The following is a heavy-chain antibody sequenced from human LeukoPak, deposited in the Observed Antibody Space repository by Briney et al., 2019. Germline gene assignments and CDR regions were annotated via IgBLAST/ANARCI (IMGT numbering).Heavy chain of an antibody. D-gene: IGHD3-10*01. J-gene: IGHJ4*02. Sequence: PSETLSLTCTVSGGSISSYYWSWIRHPARQGLEWIGRVYTSGSTSSNPSLKSRVPMSVDTSKNQFSLKLSSGTAADTAVYYCAMGGSGSYYPDYWGQGTLVTVSS. V-gene: IGHV4-4*07. CDR3: AMGGSGSYYPDY. CDR2: VYTSGST. CDR1: GGSISSYY.